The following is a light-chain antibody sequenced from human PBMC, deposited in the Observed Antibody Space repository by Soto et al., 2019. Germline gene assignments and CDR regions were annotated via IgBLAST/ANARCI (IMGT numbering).Light chain of an antibody. J-gene: IGKJ4*01. Sequence: EIVLTQSPGTLSLSPGERATLSCRASQSLSSSYLAWYQQKPGQAPRLLIYGASTRATGFPARFSGSGSGTEFTLTIDSLQSDDFAVYLCQQYRNWPLTFGGGTKVDIK. V-gene: IGKV3-15*01. CDR2: GAS. CDR3: QQYRNWPLT. CDR1: QSLSSSY.